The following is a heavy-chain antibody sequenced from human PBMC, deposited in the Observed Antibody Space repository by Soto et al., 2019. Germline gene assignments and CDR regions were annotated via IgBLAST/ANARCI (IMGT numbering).Heavy chain of an antibody. V-gene: IGHV3-73*01. CDR1: GFTFSGSA. CDR3: TSTAPYCSSTSCYVSNWFDP. D-gene: IGHD2-2*01. J-gene: IGHJ5*02. CDR2: IRSKANSYAT. Sequence: PGESLRLSCAASGFTFSGSAMHWVRQASGKGLEWVGRIRSKANSYATAYAASVKGRFTISRDDSKNTAYLQMNSLKTEDTAVYYCTSTAPYCSSTSCYVSNWFDPWGQGTLVTVSS.